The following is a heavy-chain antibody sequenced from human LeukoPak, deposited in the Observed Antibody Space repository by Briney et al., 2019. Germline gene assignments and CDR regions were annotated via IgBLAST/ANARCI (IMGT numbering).Heavy chain of an antibody. CDR2: IYTSGST. J-gene: IGHJ4*02. CDR3: ARVQRDYGDYYFDY. V-gene: IGHV4-4*07. D-gene: IGHD4-17*01. CDR1: GGSISSYY. Sequence: SETLSLTRTVPGGSISSYYRSCSRQPAGKGLEWIGRIYTSGSTNYNPSPKSRVTISVDKSNNQFSLKLSSVTAADTAVYYCARVQRDYGDYYFDYWGQGTLVTVSS.